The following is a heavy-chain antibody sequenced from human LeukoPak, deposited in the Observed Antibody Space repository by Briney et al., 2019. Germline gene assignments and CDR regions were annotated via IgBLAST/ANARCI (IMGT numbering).Heavy chain of an antibody. D-gene: IGHD3-10*01. V-gene: IGHV4-59*01. CDR2: IYYSGST. CDR1: GGSISSYY. J-gene: IGHJ5*02. Sequence: SETLSLTCTVSGGSISSYYWSWIRQPPGKGLEWIGYIYYSGSTDYNPSLKSRVTISVDTSKNQFSLKLSSVTAAGTAVYYCARGRGWFDPWGQGTLVTVSS. CDR3: ARGRGWFDP.